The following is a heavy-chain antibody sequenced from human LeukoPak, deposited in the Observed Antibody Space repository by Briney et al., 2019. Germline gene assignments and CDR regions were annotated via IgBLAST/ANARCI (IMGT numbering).Heavy chain of an antibody. Sequence: ASVKVSCKASGYTFTSYDINWVRQATGQGLEWMGWMNPNSGNTGYAQKIQGRVTMTRNTSISTAYMELSSLRSEDTAVYYCATAAAAGGYYFDYWGQGTLVTVSS. V-gene: IGHV1-8*01. J-gene: IGHJ4*02. CDR1: GYTFTSYD. CDR3: ATAAAAGGYYFDY. D-gene: IGHD6-13*01. CDR2: MNPNSGNT.